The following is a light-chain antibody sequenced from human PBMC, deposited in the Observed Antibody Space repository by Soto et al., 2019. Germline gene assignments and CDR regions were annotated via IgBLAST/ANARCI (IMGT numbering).Light chain of an antibody. J-gene: IGKJ1*01. V-gene: IGKV3-20*01. CDR1: QSVRSN. CDR3: QQYGSSPTT. CDR2: DAS. Sequence: EIVMTQSPATLSASPGERATLSCRASQSVRSNLAWYQQKPGQAPRLLIYDASKRATGIPARFSGSGSGTDFTLTISRLEPEDFAVYHCQQYGSSPTTFGQGTKVDIK.